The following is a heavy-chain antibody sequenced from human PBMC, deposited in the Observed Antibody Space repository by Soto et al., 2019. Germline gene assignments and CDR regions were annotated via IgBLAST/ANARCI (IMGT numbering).Heavy chain of an antibody. CDR1: GYTFTSYY. Sequence: GASVKVSCKASGYTFTSYYMHWVRQAPGQGLEWMGIINPSGGSTSYAQKFQGRVTMTRDTSTSTVYMELSSLRSEDTAIYYCARAGENYGSGTFSPPLRYYFNSWGQGTLVTVSS. CDR3: ARAGENYGSGTFSPPLRYYFNS. CDR2: INPSGGST. V-gene: IGHV1-46*01. D-gene: IGHD3-10*01. J-gene: IGHJ4*02.